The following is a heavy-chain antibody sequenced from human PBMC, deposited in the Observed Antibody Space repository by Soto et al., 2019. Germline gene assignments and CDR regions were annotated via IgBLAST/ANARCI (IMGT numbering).Heavy chain of an antibody. CDR1: GYSFTTYW. Sequence: GESLKISCKGSGYSFTTYWIGWVRQMPGKGLEWMGIIYPGDSDTRYSPSFQGQVTISADKSISTAYLQWSGLKASDTAMYYCARHGGGNYPPLHDAFDIWGQGTMVTVSS. D-gene: IGHD4-4*01. CDR2: IYPGDSDT. V-gene: IGHV5-51*01. J-gene: IGHJ3*02. CDR3: ARHGGGNYPPLHDAFDI.